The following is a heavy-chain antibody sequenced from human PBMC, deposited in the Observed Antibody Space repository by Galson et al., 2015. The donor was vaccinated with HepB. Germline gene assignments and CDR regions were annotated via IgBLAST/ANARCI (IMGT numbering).Heavy chain of an antibody. CDR1: GFTVSSNY. J-gene: IGHJ4*02. V-gene: IGHV3-66*04. Sequence: SLRLSCAASGFTVSSNYMSWVRQAPGEGLEWVSVIYSGAGTNYADSVKGRFTISRDNSKNTLYLQMNSLRAEDTAVYYCASHYYPDKYWGQGTLVTVSS. CDR2: IYSGAGT. D-gene: IGHD3-10*01. CDR3: ASHYYPDKY.